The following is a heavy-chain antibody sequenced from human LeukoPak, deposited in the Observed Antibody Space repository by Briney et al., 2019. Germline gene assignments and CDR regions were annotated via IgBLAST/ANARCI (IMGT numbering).Heavy chain of an antibody. J-gene: IGHJ4*02. CDR1: GFTFSSSG. D-gene: IGHD6-25*01. Sequence: PGGSLRLSCAASGFTFSSSGMSWVRQAPGGGLGWVSSITDSGGNTFYADSVKGRFTISRDNSKTTLFLQMNSLSAEDAAIYYCAKRAASGLYYFDYWGQGTLVIVSS. CDR2: ITDSGGNT. CDR3: AKRAASGLYYFDY. V-gene: IGHV3-23*01.